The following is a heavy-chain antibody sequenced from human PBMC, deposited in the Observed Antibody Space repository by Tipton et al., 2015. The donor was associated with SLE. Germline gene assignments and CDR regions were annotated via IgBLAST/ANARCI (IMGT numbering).Heavy chain of an antibody. CDR3: ARGSDYYGYFEY. Sequence: TLSLTCAVSGGSISGFYWSWIRQPPGKGLEWIGYVFYSVSTNYNPSLKSRVKISADTSKKQVSLKLSSVTAADTAVYYCARGSDYYGYFEYWGQGVLVTVSS. CDR2: VFYSVST. CDR1: GGSISGFY. V-gene: IGHV4-59*08. J-gene: IGHJ4*02. D-gene: IGHD3-16*01.